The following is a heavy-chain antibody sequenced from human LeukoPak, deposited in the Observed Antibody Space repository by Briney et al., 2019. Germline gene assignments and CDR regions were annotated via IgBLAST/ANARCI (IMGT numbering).Heavy chain of an antibody. D-gene: IGHD3-10*01. CDR2: IKEDGTEK. Sequence: ETLSLTCTVSGGSISSSNYYWGWVRQAPGKGLEWVASIKEDGTEKYYVDSVKGQFTISRDNAKNSLYLQMNSLRAEDTALYYCARGFSGEFDYWGQGTLVTVSS. V-gene: IGHV3-7*01. CDR3: ARGFSGEFDY. CDR1: GGSISSSNYY. J-gene: IGHJ4*02.